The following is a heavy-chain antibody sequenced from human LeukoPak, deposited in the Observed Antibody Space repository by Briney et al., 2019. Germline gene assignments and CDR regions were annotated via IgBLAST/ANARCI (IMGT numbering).Heavy chain of an antibody. CDR2: IYTSGST. J-gene: IGHJ4*02. V-gene: IGHV4-4*07. CDR3: AREPRIAARTTHFDY. Sequence: SETLSLTCTVSGGSISSYYWSWIRQPAGKGLEWIGRIYTSGSTTYNPSLKSRVTMSVDTSKNQFSLKLSSVTAADTAVYYCAREPRIAARTTHFDYWGQGTLVTVSS. D-gene: IGHD6-6*01. CDR1: GGSISSYY.